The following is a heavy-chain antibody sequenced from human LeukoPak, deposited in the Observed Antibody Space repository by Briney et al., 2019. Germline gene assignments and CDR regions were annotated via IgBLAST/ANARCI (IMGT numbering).Heavy chain of an antibody. D-gene: IGHD3-3*01. Sequence: GGSLRLSCAASGFTFSSYAMRWVRQAPGKGLEGGSAISGSGGSTYYADSVKGRFTISRDNSKNTLYLQMNSLRAEDTAVYYCARWDIWSGYEVPQDAFDIWGQGTMVTVSS. CDR2: ISGSGGST. J-gene: IGHJ3*02. CDR3: ARWDIWSGYEVPQDAFDI. CDR1: GFTFSSYA. V-gene: IGHV3-23*01.